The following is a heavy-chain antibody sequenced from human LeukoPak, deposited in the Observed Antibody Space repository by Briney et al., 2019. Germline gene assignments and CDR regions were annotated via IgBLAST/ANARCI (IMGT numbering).Heavy chain of an antibody. D-gene: IGHD6-19*01. Sequence: QSGGSLRLSCAASGFTFSSYAMSWVRQAPGKGLEWVSAISGSGGSTYYADSVKGRFTISRDNSKNTLYLQMNSLRAEDTAVYYCARESRQWLVLGGVDYWGQGTLVTVSS. J-gene: IGHJ4*02. CDR3: ARESRQWLVLGGVDY. CDR1: GFTFSSYA. V-gene: IGHV3-23*01. CDR2: ISGSGGST.